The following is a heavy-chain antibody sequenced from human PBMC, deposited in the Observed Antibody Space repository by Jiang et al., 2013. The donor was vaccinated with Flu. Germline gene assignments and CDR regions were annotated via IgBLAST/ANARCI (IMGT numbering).Heavy chain of an antibody. J-gene: IGHJ4*02. D-gene: IGHD3-10*01. V-gene: IGHV4-61*01. CDR1: GGSVSSGSYY. CDR2: IYYSGST. Sequence: LLKPSETLSLTCTVSGGSVSSGSYYWSWIRQPPGKGLEWIGYIYYSGSTNYNPSLKSRVTISVDTSKNQFSLKLSSVTAADTAVYYCARGPDYYGSGSYLLEAFDYWGQGTLVTVSS. CDR3: ARGPDYYGSGSYLLEAFDY.